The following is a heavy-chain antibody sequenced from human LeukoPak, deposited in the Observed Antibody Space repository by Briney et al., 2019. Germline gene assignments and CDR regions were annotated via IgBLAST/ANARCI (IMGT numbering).Heavy chain of an antibody. CDR3: ARVDRRYSSRGDY. CDR2: IYYSGST. J-gene: IGHJ4*02. CDR1: GGSISSYY. D-gene: IGHD6-13*01. Sequence: PSETLSLTCTVSGGSISSYYWSWIRQPPGKGLEWIGYIYYSGSTNYNPSLKSRVTISVDTSKNQFSLKLSSVTAADTAVYYCARVDRRYSSRGDYWGQGTLVTVSS. V-gene: IGHV4-59*01.